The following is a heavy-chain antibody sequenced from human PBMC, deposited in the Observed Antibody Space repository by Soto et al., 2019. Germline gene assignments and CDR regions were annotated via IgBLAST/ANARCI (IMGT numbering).Heavy chain of an antibody. CDR2: ISGSGGST. Sequence: EVQLLESGGGLVQPGGSLRLSCAASGFTFSSYAMSWVRQAPGKGLEWVSAISGSGGSTYYADSVKGRFTISRDNSKNTLYLQMNSLRAEDTAVYYCALPRSISYSYYYGMDVWGQGTTVTVSS. D-gene: IGHD2-21*01. V-gene: IGHV3-23*01. J-gene: IGHJ6*02. CDR3: ALPRSISYSYYYGMDV. CDR1: GFTFSSYA.